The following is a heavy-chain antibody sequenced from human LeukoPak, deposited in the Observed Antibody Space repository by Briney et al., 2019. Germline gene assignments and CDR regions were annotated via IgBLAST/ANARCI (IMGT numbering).Heavy chain of an antibody. CDR1: GYSFTSYW. V-gene: IGHV5-10-1*01. J-gene: IGHJ6*04. Sequence: GESLRISCKGSGYSFTSYWISWVRQMPGKGLEWMGRIDPSDSYTNYSPSFQGLVTISADKSISTAYLQWSSLKASDTAMYYCASTHSSGWYRYYYYYGMDVWGKGTTDTVSS. CDR3: ASTHSSGWYRYYYYYGMDV. CDR2: IDPSDSYT. D-gene: IGHD6-19*01.